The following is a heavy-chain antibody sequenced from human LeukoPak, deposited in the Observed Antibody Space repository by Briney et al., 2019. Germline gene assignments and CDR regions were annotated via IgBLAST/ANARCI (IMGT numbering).Heavy chain of an antibody. CDR3: ARGQRYSTSPLDY. V-gene: IGHV3-48*02. Sequence: GGSLRLSCAASGFTFSDYSMNWVRQAPGKGLEWVSYISGGSGTIYYADSVKGRFTISRDNAKNSLFLQMNSLRDKDTAVYYCARGQRYSTSPLDYWGQGTLVTVSS. D-gene: IGHD3-16*02. CDR1: GFTFSDYS. J-gene: IGHJ4*02. CDR2: ISGGSGTI.